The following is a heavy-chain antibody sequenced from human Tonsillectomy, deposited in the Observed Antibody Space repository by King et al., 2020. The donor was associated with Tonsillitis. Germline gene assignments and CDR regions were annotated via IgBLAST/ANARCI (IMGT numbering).Heavy chain of an antibody. CDR1: GFTFSSYG. Sequence: VQLVESGGGVVQPGRSLRLSCAASGFTFSSYGMHWVRQAPGKGLEWVAVIWYDGSNKYYADSVKGRFTISRDNSKNTLYLQMNSLRAEDTAVYYCARDNGDGWNGMDVWGQGTTVTVSS. J-gene: IGHJ6*02. D-gene: IGHD4-17*01. V-gene: IGHV3-33*01. CDR3: ARDNGDGWNGMDV. CDR2: IWYDGSNK.